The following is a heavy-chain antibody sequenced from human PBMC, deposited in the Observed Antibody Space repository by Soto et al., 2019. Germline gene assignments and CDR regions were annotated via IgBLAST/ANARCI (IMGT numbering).Heavy chain of an antibody. D-gene: IGHD3-9*01. J-gene: IGHJ4*02. CDR3: AKDRTTGRGFDS. Sequence: PGGSLRLSCAPSGFTFSNYAMTCVRQAPGKGLGVVSGFSVSGAGAYYADSVKGRFTVSRDNSKNTLYLQMNSLRAEDTAVFYCAKDRTTGRGFDSLGQGALVTVSA. CDR2: FSVSGAGA. CDR1: GFTFSNYA. V-gene: IGHV3-23*01.